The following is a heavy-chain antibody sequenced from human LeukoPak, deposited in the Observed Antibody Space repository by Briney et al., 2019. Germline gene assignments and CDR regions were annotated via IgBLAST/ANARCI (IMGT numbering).Heavy chain of an antibody. CDR2: INHSGST. CDR3: ARRLAYSSIRGNWFDP. CDR1: GGSFSGYY. V-gene: IGHV4-34*01. Sequence: SKTLSLTCAVYGGSFSGYYWSWIRQPPGKGLEWIGEINHSGSTNYNPSLKSRVTISVDTSKNQFSLKLSSVTAADTAVYYCARRLAYSSIRGNWFDPWGQGTLVTVSS. D-gene: IGHD6-13*01. J-gene: IGHJ5*02.